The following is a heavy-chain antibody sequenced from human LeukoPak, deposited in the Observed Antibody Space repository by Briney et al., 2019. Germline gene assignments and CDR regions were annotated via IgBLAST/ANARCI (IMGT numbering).Heavy chain of an antibody. V-gene: IGHV4-34*01. CDR2: INHSGST. D-gene: IGHD4-11*01. CDR3: ARHGMTTSYYYYYYYMDV. J-gene: IGHJ6*03. Sequence: PSETLSLTCAVYGGSFSGYYWSWIRQPPGKGLEWIGEINHSGSTNYNPSLKSRVTISVDTSKNQFSLKLSSVTAADTAVYYCARHGMTTSYYYYYYYMDVWGKGTTVTVSS. CDR1: GGSFSGYY.